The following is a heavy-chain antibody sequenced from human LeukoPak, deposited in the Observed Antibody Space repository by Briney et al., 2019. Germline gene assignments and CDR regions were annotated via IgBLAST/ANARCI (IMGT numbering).Heavy chain of an antibody. Sequence: ASVKVPCKASGGTFSSYAISWVRQAPGQGLEWMGGIIPIFGTANYAQKFQGRVTITADESTSTAYMELSSLRSEDTAVYYCARERVRSYYYGSGSYQYFDYWGQGTLVTVSS. CDR2: IIPIFGTA. V-gene: IGHV1-69*13. D-gene: IGHD3-10*01. CDR3: ARERVRSYYYGSGSYQYFDY. CDR1: GGTFSSYA. J-gene: IGHJ4*02.